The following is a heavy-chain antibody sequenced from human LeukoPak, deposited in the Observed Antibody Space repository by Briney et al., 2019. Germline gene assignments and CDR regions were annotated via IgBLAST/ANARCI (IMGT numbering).Heavy chain of an antibody. CDR1: GGSISSYY. J-gene: IGHJ4*02. D-gene: IGHD3-3*01. V-gene: IGHV4-59*01. CDR2: IYYSGST. Sequence: PSETLSLTCTVSGGSISSYYWSWIRQPPGKGLEWIGYIYYSGSTNYYPSLKSRVTILVDPSQHQFSLKLSSVTAADTSVYYCARAYYDFWSGYSGVYYFDYWGQGTLVTVSS. CDR3: ARAYYDFWSGYSGVYYFDY.